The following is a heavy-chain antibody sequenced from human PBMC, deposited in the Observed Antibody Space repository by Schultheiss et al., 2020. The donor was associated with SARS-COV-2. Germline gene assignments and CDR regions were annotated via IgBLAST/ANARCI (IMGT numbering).Heavy chain of an antibody. CDR1: GGSISSGGYY. V-gene: IGHV4-31*03. D-gene: IGHD6-13*01. CDR2: IYYSGST. J-gene: IGHJ6*01. CDR3: ARGPRKAAAGTRLGLDYGMDV. Sequence: SETLSLTCPVSGGSISSGGYYWSWIRQHPGKGLAWIGYIYYSGSTYYNPSLKSRVTISVDTSKNQFSLKLSAVTAADTAVYYCARGPRKAAAGTRLGLDYGMDVWGQGATGTVSS.